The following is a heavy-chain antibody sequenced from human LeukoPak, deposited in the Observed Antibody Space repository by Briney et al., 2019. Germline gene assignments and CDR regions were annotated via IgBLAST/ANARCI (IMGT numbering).Heavy chain of an antibody. V-gene: IGHV3-23*01. Sequence: PGGSLRLSCAASGFTFSSYAMSWVRQAPGKGLEGVSAISGRGGSTYYADSVKGRFTICRDNSKNTLYLQMNSLRAEDTAVYYCAKDHFPVRGSFDIWGQGTMVTVSS. CDR2: ISGRGGST. CDR3: AKDHFPVRGSFDI. J-gene: IGHJ3*02. CDR1: GFTFSSYA. D-gene: IGHD3-10*01.